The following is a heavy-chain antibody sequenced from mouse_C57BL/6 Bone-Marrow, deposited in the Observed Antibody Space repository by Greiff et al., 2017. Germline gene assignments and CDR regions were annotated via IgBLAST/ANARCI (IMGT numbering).Heavy chain of an antibody. D-gene: IGHD1-1*01. CDR2: INPNNGGT. CDR1: GYTFTDYN. CDR3: ARERAYYYGSSYCWYFDV. V-gene: IGHV1-18*01. J-gene: IGHJ1*03. Sequence: EVQLQQSGPELVKPGASVKIPCKASGYTFTDYNMDWVKQSHGKSLEWIGDINPNNGGTIYNQKFKGKATLTVDKSSSTAYMELRSLTSEDTAVYYCARERAYYYGSSYCWYFDVWGTGTTVTVSS.